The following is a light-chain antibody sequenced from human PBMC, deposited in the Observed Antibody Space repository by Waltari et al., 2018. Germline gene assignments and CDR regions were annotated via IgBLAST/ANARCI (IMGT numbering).Light chain of an antibody. V-gene: IGLV3-19*01. J-gene: IGLJ2*01. CDR1: SPTTYA. Sequence: SSELTQDPAVSVALGQSVRITCQGGSPTTYAPNWYQQRPGQAPILVIFSVDDRPSGIPDRFSGSLSGDTASLTITGTQAEDEADYYCNSRDPTTNAVVFGGGTRLTVL. CDR3: NSRDPTTNAVV. CDR2: SVD.